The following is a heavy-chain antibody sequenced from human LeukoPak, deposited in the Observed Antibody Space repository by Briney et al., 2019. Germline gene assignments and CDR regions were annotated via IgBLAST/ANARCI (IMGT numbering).Heavy chain of an antibody. CDR1: GGSISSSDYW. D-gene: IGHD2-15*01. J-gene: IGHJ4*02. CDR2: IFYSEST. V-gene: IGHV4-39*01. Sequence: PSETLSLTCAVSGGSISSSDYWWAWIRQPPGKGLDWIASIFYSESTHYNPSLQSRVIISVDTSKNQFSLELNSVTAADTAVYYCARQRGLGSWSFDYWGQGALVTVSS. CDR3: ARQRGLGSWSFDY.